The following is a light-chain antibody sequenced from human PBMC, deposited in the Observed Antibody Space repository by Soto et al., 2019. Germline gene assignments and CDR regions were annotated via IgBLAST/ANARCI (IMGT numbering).Light chain of an antibody. CDR1: QSISSY. Sequence: DIQMTQSPSSLSASVGDRVTITCRASQSISSYLNWYQQKPGKAPKLLIYAASSLQSGVPSRFSGSGSGTDFPLTISSLQPEDFATYYGQQSYSTPETFGQGTKVEIK. CDR2: AAS. J-gene: IGKJ1*01. V-gene: IGKV1-39*01. CDR3: QQSYSTPET.